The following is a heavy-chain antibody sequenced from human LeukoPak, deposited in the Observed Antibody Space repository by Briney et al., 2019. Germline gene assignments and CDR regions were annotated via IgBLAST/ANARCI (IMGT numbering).Heavy chain of an antibody. CDR1: GFLFSSFE. CDR2: ISSSGITI. J-gene: IGHJ4*02. Sequence: GGSLRLSCAASGFLFSSFEVNWVRQAPGKGLEWVSYISSSGITIYYADSVKGRFTISRDNSKNTLYLQMNSLRAEDTAVYYCAKDQDEDIVVVVAAYFDYWGQGTLVTVSS. D-gene: IGHD2-15*01. CDR3: AKDQDEDIVVVVAAYFDY. V-gene: IGHV3-48*03.